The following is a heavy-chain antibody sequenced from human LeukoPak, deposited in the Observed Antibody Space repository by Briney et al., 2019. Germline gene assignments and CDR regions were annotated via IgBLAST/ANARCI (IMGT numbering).Heavy chain of an antibody. D-gene: IGHD2-21*01. CDR1: GYTFTNYY. J-gene: IGHJ5*02. V-gene: IGHV1-46*01. Sequence: ASVKVSCTSSGYTFTNYYMHWVRQSPGRGLGWMGLINPNGDATMYAQKFQGRVTLTRDTSTSTDYMELSSLRSEDTAVYYCARDNSDTIKGECSGACYWWFDPWGQGTLVTVSS. CDR2: INPNGDAT. CDR3: ARDNSDTIKGECSGACYWWFDP.